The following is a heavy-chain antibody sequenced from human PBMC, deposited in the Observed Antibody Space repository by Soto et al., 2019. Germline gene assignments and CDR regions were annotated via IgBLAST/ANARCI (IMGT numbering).Heavy chain of an antibody. V-gene: IGHV3-23*01. CDR3: AKFRGPSYSYYSMDV. Sequence: EVQLLESGGGLVQPGGSLRLSCAASGFTFGSYAMNWLRQAPGRGLECVSFISGSGRTTYYADSVKGRFTVSRDNSKNTLYLQMNSLRAEGTALYYCAKFRGPSYSYYSMDVWGKGTTVTVSS. CDR1: GFTFGSYA. CDR2: ISGSGRTT. D-gene: IGHD3-16*01. J-gene: IGHJ6*03.